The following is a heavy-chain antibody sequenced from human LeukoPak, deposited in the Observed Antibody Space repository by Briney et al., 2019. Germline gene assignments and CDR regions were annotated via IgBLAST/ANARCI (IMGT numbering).Heavy chain of an antibody. J-gene: IGHJ4*02. Sequence: GGSLRLSCAASGFTFSSYAMHWVRQAPGKGLEYVSAISSNGGSTYYANSVKGRFTISRDNSKNTLYLQMGSLRAEDMAVYYCARGAASIVGAPRGYWGQGTLVTVSS. CDR1: GFTFSSYA. CDR3: ARGAASIVGAPRGY. V-gene: IGHV3-64*01. CDR2: ISSNGGST. D-gene: IGHD1-26*01.